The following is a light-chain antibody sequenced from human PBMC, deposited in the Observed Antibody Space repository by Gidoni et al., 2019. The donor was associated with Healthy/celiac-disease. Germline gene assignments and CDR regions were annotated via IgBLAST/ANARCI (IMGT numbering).Light chain of an antibody. J-gene: IGKJ2*01. V-gene: IGKV1-27*01. CDR2: AAS. CDR1: QGISNY. CDR3: QKYNSAPPYT. Sequence: DIQMTQSPSSLSASVGDRVTITCRASQGISNYLAWYQQKPGKVPKLLLYAASTLQSGVPSRFSGSGSGTDFTLTISSLQPEDVATYYCQKYNSAPPYTFGQGTQLEIK.